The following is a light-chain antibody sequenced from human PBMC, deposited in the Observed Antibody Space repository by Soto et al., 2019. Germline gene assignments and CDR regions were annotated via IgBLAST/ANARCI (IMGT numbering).Light chain of an antibody. Sequence: EIVLTQSPGTLSLSPGERATLSCRASQSVSSSYLAWYQLKPGQAPRLLIYGASSRATGIPYRFSGSGSGTDFTLTISRLEPEAFAVYYCQQYGSSPRTFGQGTKVEIK. J-gene: IGKJ1*01. CDR2: GAS. CDR1: QSVSSSY. CDR3: QQYGSSPRT. V-gene: IGKV3-20*01.